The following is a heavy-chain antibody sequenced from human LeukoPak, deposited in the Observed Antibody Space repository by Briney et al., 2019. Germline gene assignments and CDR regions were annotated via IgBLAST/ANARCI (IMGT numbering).Heavy chain of an antibody. J-gene: IGHJ6*02. CDR3: ARGGGLDV. V-gene: IGHV3-7*03. CDR2: INHNGNVN. D-gene: IGHD3-16*01. CDR1: GFTFSSYW. Sequence: GGSLRLSRAASGFTFSSYWMNWARQAPGKGLEWVASINHNGNVNYYVDSVKGRFTISRDNAKNSLYLQMSNLRAEDTAVYFCARGGGLDVWVQGATVTVSS.